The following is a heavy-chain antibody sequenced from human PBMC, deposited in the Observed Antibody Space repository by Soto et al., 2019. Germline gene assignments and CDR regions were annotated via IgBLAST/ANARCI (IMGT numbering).Heavy chain of an antibody. CDR1: GYTFTSYG. J-gene: IGHJ6*02. D-gene: IGHD3-22*01. CDR2: ISAYNGST. CDR3: ARDVTYYYDSSGLRGMDG. V-gene: IGHV1-18*01. Sequence: ASVKVSCKASGYTFTSYGISWVRQAPGQGLEWMGWISAYNGSTSYAQKFQGRVTMTRDTSTSTVYMELSSLRSEDTAVYYCARDVTYYYDSSGLRGMDGRGQGSTVTGSS.